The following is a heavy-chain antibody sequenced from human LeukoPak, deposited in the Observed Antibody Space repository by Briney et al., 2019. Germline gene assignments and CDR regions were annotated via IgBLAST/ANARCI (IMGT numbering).Heavy chain of an antibody. J-gene: IGHJ4*02. CDR3: AKIRYGTGWYYDY. D-gene: IGHD6-19*01. CDR1: GFTFSSYS. V-gene: IGHV3-21*01. Sequence: KPGGSLRLSCAASGFTFSSYSMNWVRQAPGKGLEWVSSISSSSSYIYYADSVKGRFTISRDNAKNSLYLQMNSLRAEDTAVYYCAKIRYGTGWYYDYWGQGTLVTVSS. CDR2: ISSSSSYI.